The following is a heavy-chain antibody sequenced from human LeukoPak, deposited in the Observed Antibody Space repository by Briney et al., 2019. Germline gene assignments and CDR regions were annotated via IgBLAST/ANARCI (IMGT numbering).Heavy chain of an antibody. CDR3: AGGGSSGYPQDY. V-gene: IGHV1-69*04. D-gene: IGHD3-22*01. J-gene: IGHJ4*02. Sequence: VASVKVSCKASGYTFTSYGISWVRQAPGQGLEWMGRIIPILGIANYAQKFQGRVTITADKSTSTAYMELSSLRSEDTAVYYCAGGGSSGYPQDYWGQGTLVTVSS. CDR2: IIPILGIA. CDR1: GYTFTSYG.